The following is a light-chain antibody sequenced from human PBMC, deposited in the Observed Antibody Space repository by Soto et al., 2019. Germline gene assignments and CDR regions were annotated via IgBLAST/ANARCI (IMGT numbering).Light chain of an antibody. CDR3: EQYGSSLSIT. Sequence: EIVLTQSPGTLSFSPGERSTLSCMASQSVSSAHLAWYQQKPGQAPRLLIYGPSSRATGIPDRFSGSGSGTDFTLTISRLEPEDFAVYYCEQYGSSLSITFGQGTLLEI. CDR1: QSVSSAH. CDR2: GPS. V-gene: IGKV3-20*01. J-gene: IGKJ5*01.